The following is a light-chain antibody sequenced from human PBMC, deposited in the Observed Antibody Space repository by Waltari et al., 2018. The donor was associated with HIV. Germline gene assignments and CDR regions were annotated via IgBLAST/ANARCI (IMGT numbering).Light chain of an antibody. J-gene: IGKJ4*01. Sequence: EIVMMQSPATLSVSPGERATLSCRASQSVSSNLAWYQQKPGQAPRLLIYGASTRATGIPARFRGSWSGKEITLTISSLQYEDFAVYYCQQYNKSPLTFGGGTKVEIK. CDR1: QSVSSN. CDR2: GAS. CDR3: QQYNKSPLT. V-gene: IGKV3D-15*01.